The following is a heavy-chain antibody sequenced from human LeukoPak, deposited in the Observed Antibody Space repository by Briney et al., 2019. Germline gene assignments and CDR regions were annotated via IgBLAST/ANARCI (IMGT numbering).Heavy chain of an antibody. CDR1: GGSISSYY. CDR2: IYYSGST. CDR3: ARGSNYDFWSGSRVSWFDP. D-gene: IGHD3-3*01. J-gene: IGHJ5*02. V-gene: IGHV4-59*01. Sequence: PSDTLSLTCTVSGGSISSYYWSWIRQPPGKGLEWIGYIYYSGSTNYNPSLKSRVTISVDTSKNQFSLKLSSVTAADTAVYYCARGSNYDFWSGSRVSWFDPWGQGTLVTVSS.